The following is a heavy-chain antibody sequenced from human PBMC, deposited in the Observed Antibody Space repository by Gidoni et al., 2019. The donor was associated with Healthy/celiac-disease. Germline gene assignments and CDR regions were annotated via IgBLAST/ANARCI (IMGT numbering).Heavy chain of an antibody. J-gene: IGHJ6*03. CDR3: ARGASAGTLWFGEPTNMDV. D-gene: IGHD3-10*01. CDR2: ISSSSSTI. CDR1: GFTFSSYS. Sequence: EVQLVESGGGLVQPGGSLRLSCAASGFTFSSYSMNWVRQAPGKGLEWVSYISSSSSTIYYADSVKGRFTISRDNAKNSLYLQMNSLRAEDTAVYYCARGASAGTLWFGEPTNMDVWGKGTTVTVSS. V-gene: IGHV3-48*01.